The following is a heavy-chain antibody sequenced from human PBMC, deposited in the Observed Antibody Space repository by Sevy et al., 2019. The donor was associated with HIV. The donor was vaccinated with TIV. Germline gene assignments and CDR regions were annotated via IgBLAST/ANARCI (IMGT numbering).Heavy chain of an antibody. D-gene: IGHD2-2*01. J-gene: IGHJ4*02. V-gene: IGHV3-21*01. CDR2: ISASSNYI. Sequence: GGSLRLSCEASGFTFSNYAMNWVRQAPGKGLEWVSFISASSNYIYYADSLKGRFTNSRDNAKNSLYLQMNSLRAEDTAVYYCARGAGIDCRGSSCYLDFDFWGQGTLVTVSS. CDR1: GFTFSNYA. CDR3: ARGAGIDCRGSSCYLDFDF.